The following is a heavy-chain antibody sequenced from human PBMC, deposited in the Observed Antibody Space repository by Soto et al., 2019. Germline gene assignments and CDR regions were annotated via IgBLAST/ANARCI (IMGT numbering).Heavy chain of an antibody. D-gene: IGHD2-8*01. Sequence: LTLACAACKFTSDSFASNGVSQAPRKGLEGVEYISSSGTTIYNANSVKGRFTISIDNAKNSMYLQMKSMRAGDTAVYYCARDVWGCLQTRRKRVGMDVWGQGTTVTVS. J-gene: IGHJ6*02. CDR2: ISSSGTTI. CDR1: KFTSDSFA. V-gene: IGHV3-48*03. CDR3: ARDVWGCLQTRRKRVGMDV.